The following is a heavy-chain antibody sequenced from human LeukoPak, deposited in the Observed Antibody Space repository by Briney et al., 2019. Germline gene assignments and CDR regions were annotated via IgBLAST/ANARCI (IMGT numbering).Heavy chain of an antibody. CDR1: GFSFHDYD. D-gene: IGHD3-10*01. CDR2: ITWDSGRI. V-gene: IGHV3-9*01. J-gene: IGHJ6*02. Sequence: QSGRALRLSCAASGFSFHDYDVHWVRQAPGKGLEWVAGITWDSGRIGYADSVKGRFTVSRDNAQNSLYLRMNSLRPEDTALYYCAKDLDASGRQNDYYYYGMDVWGQGTTVTVSS. CDR3: AKDLDASGRQNDYYYYGMDV.